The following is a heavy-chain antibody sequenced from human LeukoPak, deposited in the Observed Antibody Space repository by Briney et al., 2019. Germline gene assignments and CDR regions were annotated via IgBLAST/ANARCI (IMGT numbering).Heavy chain of an antibody. J-gene: IGHJ6*02. CDR3: ARDGPLGYCSGGSCWGNYYYYYGMDV. Sequence: ASVKVSCKASGYTFTSYYMHWVRQAPGQGLEWMGIINPSGGSTSYAQKFQGRVTMTRDTSTSTVYMELSSLRSEDTAVYYCARDGPLGYCSGGSCWGNYYYYYGMDVWGQGTTVTASS. D-gene: IGHD2-15*01. CDR2: INPSGGST. CDR1: GYTFTSYY. V-gene: IGHV1-46*01.